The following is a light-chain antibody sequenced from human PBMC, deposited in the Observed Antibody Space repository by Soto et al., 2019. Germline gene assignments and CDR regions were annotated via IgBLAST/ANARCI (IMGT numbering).Light chain of an antibody. CDR2: KAF. V-gene: IGKV1-5*03. CDR3: QQYNSLAT. CDR1: QSINSC. Sequence: DIQMTQSPSPPSASVGDRVTITCRASQSINSCLAWYQQKPGKAPKLLTYKAFSLESGVPSRFSGSGSGTEFTLTISSLQPDDFATYYYQQYNSLATFGQGTKVEIK. J-gene: IGKJ1*01.